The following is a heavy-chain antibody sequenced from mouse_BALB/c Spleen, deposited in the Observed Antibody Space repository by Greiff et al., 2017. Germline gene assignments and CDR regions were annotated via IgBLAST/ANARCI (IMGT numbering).Heavy chain of an antibody. D-gene: IGHD2-13*01. CDR2: IWAGGST. CDR3: DREGDWYYAMDY. V-gene: IGHV2-9*02. CDR1: GFSLTSYG. Sequence: QVQLKESGPGLVAPSQSLSITCTVSGFSLTSYGVHWVRQPPGKGLEWLGVIWAGGSTNYNAALMSRLSISKDNSTSQVFLKMNSLQTDDTAMYYCDREGDWYYAMDYWGQGTSVTVSA. J-gene: IGHJ4*01.